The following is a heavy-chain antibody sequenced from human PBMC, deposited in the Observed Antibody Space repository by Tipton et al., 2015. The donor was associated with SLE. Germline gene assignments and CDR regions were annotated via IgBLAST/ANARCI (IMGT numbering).Heavy chain of an antibody. V-gene: IGHV4-34*01. CDR1: GGSFSGYY. Sequence: TLSLTCAVYGGSFSGYYWSWIRQPPGKGLEWIGEINHSGGTNYNPSLKSRVTISVDTSKNQFSLKLSSVTAADTAVYYCARRRHMDVWGKGTTVTVSS. J-gene: IGHJ6*04. CDR3: ARRRHMDV. CDR2: INHSGGT.